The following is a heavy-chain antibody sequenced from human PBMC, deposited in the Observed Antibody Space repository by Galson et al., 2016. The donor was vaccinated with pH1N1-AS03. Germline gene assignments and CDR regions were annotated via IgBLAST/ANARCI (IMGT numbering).Heavy chain of an antibody. CDR2: ITGGSDTI. CDR1: GSTFRNYN. J-gene: IGHJ4*02. D-gene: IGHD2-15*01. CDR3: ARGYCNGGSCSGQFDH. Sequence: SLRLSCAASGSTFRNYNLNWVRQAPGKGLEWISYITGGSDTIFYADSVRGRFTISRDNAKNSVFLQMNSLRPDDTAVYYCARGYCNGGSCSGQFDHWGQGTLVTVSS. V-gene: IGHV3-48*01.